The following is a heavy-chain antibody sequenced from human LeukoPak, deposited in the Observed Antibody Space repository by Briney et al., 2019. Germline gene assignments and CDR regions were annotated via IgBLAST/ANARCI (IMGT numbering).Heavy chain of an antibody. D-gene: IGHD4-17*01. CDR2: ISGSGGST. J-gene: IGHJ4*02. Sequence: GGTLRLSCAASGFTFSSHGMSWVRQAPGKGLEWVSAISGSGGSTYYADSVKGRFTISRDNSKNTLYLQMNSLRVEDTAVYYCAKATSVTTLFDYWGQGTLVTVSS. CDR1: GFTFSSHG. V-gene: IGHV3-23*01. CDR3: AKATSVTTLFDY.